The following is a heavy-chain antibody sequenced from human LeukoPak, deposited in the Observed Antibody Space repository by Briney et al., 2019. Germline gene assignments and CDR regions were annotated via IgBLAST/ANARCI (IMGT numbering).Heavy chain of an antibody. CDR1: GFTFSSYW. CDR2: INADGSST. V-gene: IGHV3-74*01. D-gene: IGHD2-8*02. CDR3: AREFRVLPDI. J-gene: IGHJ3*02. Sequence: GGSLRLACAASGFTFSSYWMHWVRQAPGKGLVWVSRINADGSSTNYADSVKGRFTISRDNAKNTLYLLMISLRDEDTAVYYCAREFRVLPDIWGQGTMVTVSS.